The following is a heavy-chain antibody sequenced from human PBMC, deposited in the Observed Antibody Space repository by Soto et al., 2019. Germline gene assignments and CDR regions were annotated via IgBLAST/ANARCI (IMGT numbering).Heavy chain of an antibody. CDR2: ISYDGSNK. J-gene: IGHJ4*02. CDR1: GFTFSSYA. V-gene: IGHV3-30-3*01. CDR3: ASQLGIGGY. D-gene: IGHD7-27*01. Sequence: QVQLVESGGGVVQPGRSLRLSCAASGFTFSSYAMHWVRQAPGKGLEWVAVISYDGSNKYYADSVKGRFTISRDNSKNTLYLQMNSLRAEDTAVYYCASQLGIGGYWGQGTLVTVSS.